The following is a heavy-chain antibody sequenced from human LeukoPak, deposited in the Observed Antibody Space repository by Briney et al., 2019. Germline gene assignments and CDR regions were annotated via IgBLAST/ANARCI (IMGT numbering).Heavy chain of an antibody. CDR2: IYYSGST. J-gene: IGHJ3*02. CDR1: GGSISSYY. CDR3: ARVLTAAAGMAFDI. D-gene: IGHD6-13*01. V-gene: IGHV4-59*01. Sequence: SETLSLTCTVSGGSISSYYWSWIRQPPGKGLEWIGYIYYSGSTNYNPSLESRVTISVDTSKNQFSLKLSSVTAADTAVYYCARVLTAAAGMAFDIWGQGTMVTVSS.